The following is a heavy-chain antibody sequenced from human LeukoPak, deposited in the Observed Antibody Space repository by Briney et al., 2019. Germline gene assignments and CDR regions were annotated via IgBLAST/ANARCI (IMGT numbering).Heavy chain of an antibody. D-gene: IGHD1-26*01. CDR2: ISNSGGAI. CDR1: GFTFSSYE. Sequence: PGGSLRLSCAGSGFTFSSYEMNWVRQAPGKGLEFVSYISNSGGAIYYADSVKGRFTISRDNAKNSLYLQMDSLRAEDTAVYCCARGKLGLTTDYWGQGTLVTVSS. CDR3: ARGKLGLTTDY. J-gene: IGHJ4*02. V-gene: IGHV3-48*03.